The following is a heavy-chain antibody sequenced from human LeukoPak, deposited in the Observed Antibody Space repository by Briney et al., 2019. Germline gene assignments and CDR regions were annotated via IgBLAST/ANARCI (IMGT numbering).Heavy chain of an antibody. J-gene: IGHJ5*02. Sequence: PGGSLRLSCAASGFTFSSYAMHWVRQAPGKGLEWVAVISYDGSNKYYADSVKGRFTISRDNSKNTLYLQMNSLRAEDTAVYYCARDARMAVAGNWFGPWGQGTLVTVSS. CDR1: GFTFSSYA. CDR3: ARDARMAVAGNWFGP. CDR2: ISYDGSNK. D-gene: IGHD6-19*01. V-gene: IGHV3-30-3*01.